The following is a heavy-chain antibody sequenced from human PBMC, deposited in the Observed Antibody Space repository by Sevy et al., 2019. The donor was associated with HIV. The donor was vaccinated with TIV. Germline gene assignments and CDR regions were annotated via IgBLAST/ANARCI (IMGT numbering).Heavy chain of an antibody. V-gene: IGHV3-23*01. CDR3: AREGCTRPHDY. CDR2: LSFVCGKI. CDR1: GFAFYDYS. J-gene: IGHJ4*02. D-gene: IGHD2-8*01. Sequence: GGSLRLSCAASGFAFYDYSMSWIRQAPGKGLEWVATLSFVCGKINYADSVKGRFTISRDNSKNSFYLQMDYLRVEDTALYYCAREGCTRPHDYWGQGTRVTVSS.